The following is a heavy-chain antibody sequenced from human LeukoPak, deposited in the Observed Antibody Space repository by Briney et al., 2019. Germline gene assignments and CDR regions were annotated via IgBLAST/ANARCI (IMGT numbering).Heavy chain of an antibody. CDR2: ISSSERTI. CDR3: AREASCSSSTCYTGDGCFDL. V-gene: IGHV3-48*03. CDR1: LFTFSSYQ. J-gene: IGHJ2*01. D-gene: IGHD2-2*02. Sequence: VGALRLSRAASLFTFSSYQMNGVRPPPGKGLEWVSYISSSERTIYYPDSLKGGSTISPDNAKNSIYLQMNSLRAEETAVYYCAREASCSSSTCYTGDGCFDLWGRGTLVTVSS.